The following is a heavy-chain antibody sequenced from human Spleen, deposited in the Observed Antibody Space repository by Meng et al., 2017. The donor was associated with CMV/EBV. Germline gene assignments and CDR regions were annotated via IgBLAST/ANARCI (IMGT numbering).Heavy chain of an antibody. CDR2: ISYDGSNK. CDR3: ARVPLPYYFDY. V-gene: IGHV3-30-3*01. J-gene: IGHJ4*02. Sequence: SCAASGFTFSSYAMHWVRQAPGKGLEWVAVISYDGSNKYYADSVKGRFTISRDNSKNTLYLQMNSLRAEDTAVYYCARVPLPYYFDYWGQGTLVTVSS. CDR1: GFTFSSYA. D-gene: IGHD1-26*01.